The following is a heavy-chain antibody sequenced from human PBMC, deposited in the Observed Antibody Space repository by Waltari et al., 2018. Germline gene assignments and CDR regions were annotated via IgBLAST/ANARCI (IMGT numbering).Heavy chain of an antibody. CDR1: GYTFISYD. CDR3: ERGENWNDRLDF. CDR2: RNPNTGDA. Sequence: QVQLVQSGAEVKKPGASVRVSCKASGYTFISYDINWVRQAPGQGLEWMGWRNPNTGDAGFAKNYQDRVNMTRSRYETTAYMEISDLTAQDTAGYYCERGENWNDRLDFWGQGTKVNVSS. D-gene: IGHD1-1*01. V-gene: IGHV1-8*01. J-gene: IGHJ3*01.